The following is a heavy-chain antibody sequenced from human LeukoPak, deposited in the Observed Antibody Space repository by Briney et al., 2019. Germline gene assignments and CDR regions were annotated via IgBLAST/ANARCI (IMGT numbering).Heavy chain of an antibody. CDR3: AKDGDSTVTTDFDY. CDR1: GFTFSSYA. D-gene: IGHD4-17*01. J-gene: IGHJ4*02. CDR2: ISGSGGST. Sequence: GGSLRLSCAASGFTFSSYAMSWVRQAPGKGLEWVSAISGSGGSTYYADSVKGRFTISRDNSKNTLYLQMNSLRAEDTAAYYCAKDGDSTVTTDFDYWGQGSLVTVSS. V-gene: IGHV3-23*01.